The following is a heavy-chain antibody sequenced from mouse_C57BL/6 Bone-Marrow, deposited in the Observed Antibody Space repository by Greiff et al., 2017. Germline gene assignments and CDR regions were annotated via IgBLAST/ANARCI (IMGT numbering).Heavy chain of an antibody. J-gene: IGHJ1*03. Sequence: QVQLQQSDAELVKPGASVKISCKVSGYTFTDHTIHWMKQRPEQGLEWIGYIYPRDGSTKYNEKFKGKATLTADKSSSTAYMQLNSMTSEDSAVXVCARRTYYGSSFGYFDVWGTGTTVTVSS. V-gene: IGHV1-78*01. CDR1: GYTFTDHT. CDR3: ARRTYYGSSFGYFDV. CDR2: IYPRDGST. D-gene: IGHD1-1*01.